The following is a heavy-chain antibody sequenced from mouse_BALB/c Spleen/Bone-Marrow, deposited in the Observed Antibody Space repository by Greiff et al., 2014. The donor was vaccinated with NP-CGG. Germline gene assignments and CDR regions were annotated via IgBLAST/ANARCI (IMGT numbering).Heavy chain of an antibody. J-gene: IGHJ3*01. CDR1: GYSFTGYF. V-gene: IGHV1-37*01. CDR2: INPYNGDT. CDR3: GGQDGYYGGFAY. D-gene: IGHD2-3*01. Sequence: VQLKHSGPELVKPGASVKISCKASGYSFTGYFMNWVKQSHGKSLEWIGRINPYNGDTFYNQKFKGKATLTVDKSSSTAHMELLSLTSEDSAVYYCGGQDGYYGGFAYWGQGTLVTVSA.